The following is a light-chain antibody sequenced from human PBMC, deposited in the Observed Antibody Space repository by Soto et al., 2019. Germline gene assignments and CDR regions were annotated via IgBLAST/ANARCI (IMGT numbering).Light chain of an antibody. Sequence: AIQMTQSPSSMSASVGDRVTITCRASQDIRYDLGWYQQKPGKAPKLLISAASTLESGVPPRFSGSGSGTDFILTISSLQTEDFATYYCLQDYNYPRTFGQGTQVEIK. CDR1: QDIRYD. V-gene: IGKV1-6*01. CDR3: LQDYNYPRT. CDR2: AAS. J-gene: IGKJ1*01.